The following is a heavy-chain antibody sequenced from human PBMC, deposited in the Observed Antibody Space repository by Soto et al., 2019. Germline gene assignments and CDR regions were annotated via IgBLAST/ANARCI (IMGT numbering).Heavy chain of an antibody. CDR1: GFTFSSYA. Sequence: EVQLLESGGGLVQPGGSLRLSCAASGFTFSSYAMSWVRQAPGKGLDWVSAISGSAGSTYYADSVKGRFTISRDTSKNTLYLQMNSLRAEDTAVYYCASAAREYYYSGMDVWGQGTTVTVSS. CDR2: ISGSAGST. V-gene: IGHV3-23*01. J-gene: IGHJ6*02. CDR3: ASAAREYYYSGMDV.